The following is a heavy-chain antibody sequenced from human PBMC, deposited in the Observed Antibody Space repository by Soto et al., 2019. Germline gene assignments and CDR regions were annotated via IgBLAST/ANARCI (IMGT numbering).Heavy chain of an antibody. D-gene: IGHD3-10*01. J-gene: IGHJ6*03. CDR1: GFTFSSYG. CDR2: ISYDGSNK. Sequence: GGSLRLSCAASGFTFSSYGMHWVRQAPGKGLEWVAVISYDGSNKYYADSVKGRFTISRDNSKNTLYLQMNSLRAEDTAVYYCAKDHHYGSGSDYKPGVVYYYDMDVWGKGTTVTVSS. CDR3: AKDHHYGSGSDYKPGVVYYYDMDV. V-gene: IGHV3-30*18.